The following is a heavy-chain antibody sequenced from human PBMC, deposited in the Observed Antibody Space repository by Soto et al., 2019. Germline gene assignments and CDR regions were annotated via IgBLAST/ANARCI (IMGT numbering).Heavy chain of an antibody. V-gene: IGHV1-18*01. CDR3: ARPARRITIFGVVTPLDP. Sequence: ASVKVSCKASGYTFTSYGVIWVRQAPGQGLEWMGWISPYNGNTNYAQNLRGRVTLTGDTSTSTAYMELSSLRSEDTAVYYCARPARRITIFGVVTPLDPWGQGTLVTVSS. D-gene: IGHD3-3*01. J-gene: IGHJ5*02. CDR2: ISPYNGNT. CDR1: GYTFTSYG.